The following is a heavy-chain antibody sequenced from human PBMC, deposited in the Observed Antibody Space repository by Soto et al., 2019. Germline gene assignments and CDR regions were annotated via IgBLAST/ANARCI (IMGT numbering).Heavy chain of an antibody. CDR2: ISGSGTST. Sequence: GGSLRLSCAASGLTFSSYAMSWVRQAPGKGLEWVSGISGSGTSTYYADSVKGRFTISRDNSRNTLYLQMNSLRAEDTAVYYCAKDYHDGTGFYDNSGMDVWGQGTTVTVSS. CDR1: GLTFSSYA. CDR3: AKDYHDGTGFYDNSGMDV. J-gene: IGHJ6*02. V-gene: IGHV3-23*01. D-gene: IGHD3-22*01.